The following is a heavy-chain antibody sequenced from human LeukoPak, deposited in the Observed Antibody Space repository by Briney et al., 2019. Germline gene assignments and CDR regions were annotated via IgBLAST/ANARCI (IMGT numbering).Heavy chain of an antibody. CDR2: VSGTGVTT. CDR3: AKDWSTVTHDAFEI. D-gene: IGHD4-17*01. CDR1: GFAFSSFV. Sequence: GGSLRLSCAASGFAFSSFVMNWVRQAPGKGLAWVSTVSGTGVTTNYADSVKGRFTISRDNSRDTLYLQMSSLRAEDTAVYYCAKDWSTVTHDAFEIWGQGTMVTVSS. J-gene: IGHJ3*02. V-gene: IGHV3-23*01.